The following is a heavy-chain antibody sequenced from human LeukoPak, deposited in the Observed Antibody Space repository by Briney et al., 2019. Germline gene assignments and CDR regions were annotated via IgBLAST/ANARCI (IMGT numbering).Heavy chain of an antibody. CDR3: ARGGDGYNLAGDY. V-gene: IGHV3-21*01. J-gene: IGHJ4*02. D-gene: IGHD5-24*01. Sequence: GGSLRLSCAASGFTFSSYSMNWVRQAPGKGLEWVSSISSSSYIYYADSVKGRFTISRDNAKNSLYLQMNSLRAEDTAVYYCARGGDGYNLAGDYWGQGTLVIVSS. CDR2: ISSSSYI. CDR1: GFTFSSYS.